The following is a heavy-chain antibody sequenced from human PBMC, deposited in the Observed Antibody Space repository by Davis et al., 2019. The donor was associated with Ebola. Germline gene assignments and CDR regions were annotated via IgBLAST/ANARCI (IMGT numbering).Heavy chain of an antibody. V-gene: IGHV4-39*01. D-gene: IGHD3-9*01. J-gene: IGHJ4*02. Sequence: WVRQAPGKGLEWIGSIYYSGSTYYNPSLKSRVTISVDTSKNQFSLKLSSVTAADTAVYYCAILTGYYRVYWGQGTLVTVSS. CDR2: IYYSGST. CDR3: AILTGYYRVY.